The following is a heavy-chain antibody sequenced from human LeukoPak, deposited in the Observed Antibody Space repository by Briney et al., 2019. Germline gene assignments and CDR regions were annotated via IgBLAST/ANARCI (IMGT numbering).Heavy chain of an antibody. CDR2: IWYDGSNK. J-gene: IGHJ6*02. CDR1: GFTFRSYG. Sequence: PGGSLRLSCAASGFTFRSYGMHWVRQAPGKGLEWVTIIWYDGSNKYYGDSVKGRFAISRDNSANIVYLQMNSLRVEDTAVYYCARNNRNYVMDVWGQGTTVTVSS. CDR3: ARNNRNYVMDV. D-gene: IGHD2/OR15-2a*01. V-gene: IGHV3-33*01.